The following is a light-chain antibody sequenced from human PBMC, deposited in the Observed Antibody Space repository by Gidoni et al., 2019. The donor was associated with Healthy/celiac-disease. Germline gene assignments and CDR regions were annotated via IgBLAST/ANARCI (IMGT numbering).Light chain of an antibody. Sequence: EIVMTQPPATLSVSPGERATLSCRSSQSVSSNLAWYQQKPGQAPRLLIYGASTRATGIPARFSGSGSGTEFTLTISSLQSEDFAVYYCQQYNNWPGTFGPGTKVEIK. V-gene: IGKV3-15*01. J-gene: IGKJ3*01. CDR2: GAS. CDR1: QSVSSN. CDR3: QQYNNWPGT.